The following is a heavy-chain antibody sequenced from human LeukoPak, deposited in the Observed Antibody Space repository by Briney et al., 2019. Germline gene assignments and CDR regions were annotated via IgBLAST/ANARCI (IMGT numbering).Heavy chain of an antibody. CDR1: GGSFSGYY. J-gene: IGHJ4*02. D-gene: IGHD3-10*01. CDR2: INHSGST. CDR3: ARGQSRWLGY. Sequence: SETLSLTCAVYGGSFSGYYWNWIRQPPPKGLEWIGEINHSGSTNYNPSLKSRVTISVDTSKNQFSLKLSSVTAADTAVYYCARGQSRWLGYWGQGTLVTVSS. V-gene: IGHV4-34*01.